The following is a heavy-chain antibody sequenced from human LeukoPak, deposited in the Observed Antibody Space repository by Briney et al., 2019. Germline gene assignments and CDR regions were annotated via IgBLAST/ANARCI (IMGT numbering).Heavy chain of an antibody. CDR2: IYYSGST. J-gene: IGHJ5*02. Sequence: SETLSLTCAVYGGSFSGYYWSWIRQPPGKGLEWIGYIYYSGSTNYNPSLKSRVTISVDTSKNQFSLKLSSVTAADTAVYYCAREREEYQLPRGGYNWFDPWGQGTLVTVSS. CDR3: AREREEYQLPRGGYNWFDP. D-gene: IGHD2-2*01. CDR1: GGSFSGYY. V-gene: IGHV4-59*12.